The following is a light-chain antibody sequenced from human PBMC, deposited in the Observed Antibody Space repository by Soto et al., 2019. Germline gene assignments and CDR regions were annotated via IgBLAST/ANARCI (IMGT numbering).Light chain of an antibody. CDR1: QSLVSSNGNTY. J-gene: IGKJ2*01. Sequence: VVMTQSPLSLPVTLGQPASISCRSSQSLVSSNGNTYLNWFQQRPGQSPRRLIYKVSNRDSGVPDGFRGSGSGTDFALKISRVEAEDVGVYYGMQGSHWPYTFGQGTKLEIE. CDR2: KVS. CDR3: MQGSHWPYT. V-gene: IGKV2-30*01.